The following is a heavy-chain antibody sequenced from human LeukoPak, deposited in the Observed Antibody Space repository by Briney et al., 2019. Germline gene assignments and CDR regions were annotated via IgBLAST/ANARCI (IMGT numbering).Heavy chain of an antibody. CDR3: ARSGTGYEKAFFDY. J-gene: IGHJ4*02. V-gene: IGHV3-11*06. D-gene: IGHD5-12*01. CDR1: GFTFSDYY. CDR2: ISSSSSNI. Sequence: GGSLRLSCAASGFTFSDYYMSWIRQAPGKGLEWVSFISSSSSNINYADSVKGRFTISRDNANNSLYLQMNSLRAEDTAVYYCARSGTGYEKAFFDYWGQGTLVTVSS.